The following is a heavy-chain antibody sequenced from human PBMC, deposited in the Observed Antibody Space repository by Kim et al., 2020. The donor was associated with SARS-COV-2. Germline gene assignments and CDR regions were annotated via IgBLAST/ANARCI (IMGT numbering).Heavy chain of an antibody. Sequence: SETLSLTCAVYGGSFSGYYWSWICQPPGKGLEWIGEINHSGSTNYNPSLKSRVTISVDTSKNQFSLKLSSVTAADTAVYYCASYCSSTSCYFNWFDPWGQGTLVTVSS. CDR3: ASYCSSTSCYFNWFDP. D-gene: IGHD2-2*01. J-gene: IGHJ5*02. CDR1: GGSFSGYY. V-gene: IGHV4-34*01. CDR2: INHSGST.